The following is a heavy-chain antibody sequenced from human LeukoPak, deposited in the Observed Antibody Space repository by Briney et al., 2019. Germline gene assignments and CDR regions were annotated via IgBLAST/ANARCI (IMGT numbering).Heavy chain of an antibody. J-gene: IGHJ4*02. V-gene: IGHV4-59*01. CDR3: ARVPGVAATNYYFDY. CDR1: GGSISSYY. Sequence: PSETLSLTCTVSGGSISSYYWSWIRQPPGKGLEWIGYIYYSGSTNYNPSLKSRVTISVDTSKNQFSLKLSSVTAADTAVYYCARVPGVAATNYYFDYWGQGTLVTVSS. D-gene: IGHD2-15*01. CDR2: IYYSGST.